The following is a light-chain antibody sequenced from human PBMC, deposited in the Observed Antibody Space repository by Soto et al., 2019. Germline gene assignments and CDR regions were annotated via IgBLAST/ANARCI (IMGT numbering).Light chain of an antibody. J-gene: IGKJ1*01. Sequence: EIVMTQSPATLSVSPGERATLSCTASQSISSNLAWYQQSPGQAPRLLIYATSTRATGIPARFSGSGSGTEFTLTISSLQSEDFAVYYCQQYNKWPLWTFGQGTKVEIK. CDR1: QSISSN. CDR3: QQYNKWPLWT. V-gene: IGKV3-15*01. CDR2: ATS.